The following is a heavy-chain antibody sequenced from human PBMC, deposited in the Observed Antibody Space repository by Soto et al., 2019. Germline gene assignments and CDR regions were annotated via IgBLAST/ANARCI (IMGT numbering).Heavy chain of an antibody. J-gene: IGHJ4*02. CDR2: ISGSGGST. V-gene: IGHV3-23*01. Sequence: EVQLLESGGGLVQPGGSLRLSCAASGFTFSNYAVTWVRQAPGKGLEWVSTISGSGGSTYYADSVKARFTISRDNSINTLYLQMNSLRAEDTAVYYCTKDQGSSWYEIDYWGQGTLVTVSS. D-gene: IGHD6-13*01. CDR1: GFTFSNYA. CDR3: TKDQGSSWYEIDY.